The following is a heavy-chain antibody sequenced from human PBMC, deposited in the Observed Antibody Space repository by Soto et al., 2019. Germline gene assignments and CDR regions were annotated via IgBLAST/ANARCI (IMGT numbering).Heavy chain of an antibody. CDR1: GFSLSTSGVG. D-gene: IGHD3-10*01. CDR2: IYWDDDK. CDR3: AHGYSYVSGSYYNVEFDY. Sequence: QITLKESGPTLVKPTQTLTLTCTFSGFSLSTSGVGVGWIRQPPGKALEWLALIYWDDDKRYSPSLKSRLTITKDTSKNQVVLTMTNMDPVDTATYYCAHGYSYVSGSYYNVEFDYWGQGTLVTVSS. J-gene: IGHJ4*02. V-gene: IGHV2-5*02.